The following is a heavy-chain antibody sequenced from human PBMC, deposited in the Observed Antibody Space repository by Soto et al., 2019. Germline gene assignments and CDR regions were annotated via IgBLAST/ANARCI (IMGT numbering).Heavy chain of an antibody. J-gene: IGHJ4*02. Sequence: GGSLRLSCAASGFTFSSYAMSWVRQAPGKGLEWVSAISGSGGSTYYADSVKGRFTISRDSSKNTLYLQMNSLRAEDTAVYYCAKDPEASGYDPGFDYWGQGTLVTVSS. D-gene: IGHD5-12*01. CDR1: GFTFSSYA. CDR2: ISGSGGST. V-gene: IGHV3-23*01. CDR3: AKDPEASGYDPGFDY.